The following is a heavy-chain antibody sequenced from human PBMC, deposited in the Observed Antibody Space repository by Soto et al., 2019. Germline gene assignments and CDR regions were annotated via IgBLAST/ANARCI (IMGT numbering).Heavy chain of an antibody. CDR3: ARDQVGPFYYYYYGMDV. CDR1: GFIFSDYY. V-gene: IGHV3-11*06. D-gene: IGHD1-26*01. Sequence: PGGSLRLSCAASGFIFSDYYMPWIRQAPGKGLEWVPSISSSSTYIYYAESVKGRFTVSRDNANNSLYMQLTSLRAEDTAVYYGARDQVGPFYYYYYGMDVWGQGTTVTVSS. J-gene: IGHJ6*02. CDR2: ISSSSTYI.